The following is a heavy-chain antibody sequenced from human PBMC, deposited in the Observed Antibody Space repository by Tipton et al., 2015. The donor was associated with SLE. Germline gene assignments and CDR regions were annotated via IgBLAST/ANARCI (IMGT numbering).Heavy chain of an antibody. Sequence: LRLSCTVSGGSISSYYWSWIRQPPGKGLEWIGYIYYSGNTNYNPSLKSRVTISVDTSKNQFSLKLSSVTAADTAVYYCARGGGDFGLKNWGQGTLVTVSS. J-gene: IGHJ4*02. CDR3: ARGGGDFGLKN. CDR1: GGSISSYY. CDR2: IYYSGNT. V-gene: IGHV4-59*01. D-gene: IGHD3/OR15-3a*01.